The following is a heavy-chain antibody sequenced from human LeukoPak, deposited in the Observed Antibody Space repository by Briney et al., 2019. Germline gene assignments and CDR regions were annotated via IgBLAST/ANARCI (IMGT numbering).Heavy chain of an antibody. CDR2: IYTSGST. J-gene: IGHJ3*02. V-gene: IGHV4-61*02. Sequence: SETLSLTCTVSGSSISSGSYYWSWIRQPAGKGLEWIGRIYTSGSTNYNPSLKSRVTISVDTSKNQFSLKLSSVTAADTAVYYCARAGLLWFGRAFDIWGQGTMVTVSS. CDR1: GSSISSGSYY. D-gene: IGHD3-10*01. CDR3: ARAGLLWFGRAFDI.